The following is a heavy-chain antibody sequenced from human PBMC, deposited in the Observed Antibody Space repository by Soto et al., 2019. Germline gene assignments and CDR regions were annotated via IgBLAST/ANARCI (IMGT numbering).Heavy chain of an antibody. D-gene: IGHD4-17*01. J-gene: IGHJ4*02. V-gene: IGHV3-33*01. CDR2: IWYDGSNK. CDR1: GFTFSTSG. Sequence: QVQLVESGGGVVQPGKSLRLSCAASGFTFSTSGMHWVRQAPGKGLEWVAAIWYDGSNKYYADSVKGRFTISRDNSKNKLYLQINSLRAEDTAVYYCARENGDYVSDYWGQGTLVTVSS. CDR3: ARENGDYVSDY.